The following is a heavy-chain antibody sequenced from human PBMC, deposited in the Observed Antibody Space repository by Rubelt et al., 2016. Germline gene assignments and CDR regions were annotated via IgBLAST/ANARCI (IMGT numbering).Heavy chain of an antibody. CDR2: INPSGGST. J-gene: IGHJ5*02. V-gene: IGHV1-46*01. D-gene: IGHD6-13*01. CDR3: ARNHYSSSWYLNP. Sequence: QVQLVQSGAEVKKPGASVKVSCKASGYTFTSYGISWVRQAPGQGLEWMGIINPSGGSTSYAQKCQGGVTITGDTCTGTVYMELSSLRSEDTAVYYCARNHYSSSWYLNPWGQGTLVTVSS. CDR1: GYTFTSYG.